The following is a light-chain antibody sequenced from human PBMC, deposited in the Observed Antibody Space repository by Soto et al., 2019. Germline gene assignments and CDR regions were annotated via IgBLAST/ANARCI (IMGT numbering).Light chain of an antibody. Sequence: EIVLTQSPGTLSLSPGERATVSCRASQIVSSTYLAWYQQKLGQAPRLLIHSASSRATGIPDRFSGSGSGTDFTLTISRLEPEDFAVYYCQQYGNSPPTTFGGGTKVEIK. CDR3: QQYGNSPPTT. CDR1: QIVSSTY. CDR2: SAS. V-gene: IGKV3-20*01. J-gene: IGKJ4*01.